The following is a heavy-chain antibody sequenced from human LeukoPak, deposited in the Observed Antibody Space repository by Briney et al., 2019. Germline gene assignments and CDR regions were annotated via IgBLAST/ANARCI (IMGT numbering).Heavy chain of an antibody. CDR1: GGSISSYY. V-gene: IGHV4-59*08. J-gene: IGHJ1*01. D-gene: IGHD6-13*01. CDR3: ARHHKWYSSSWRAEYFQH. CDR2: IYHSGST. Sequence: SETLSLTCTVSGGSISSYYWSWIRQPPGKGLEWIGYIYHSGSTYYNPSLKSRVTISVATSKNPFSLMLSSVTAADTAVYYCARHHKWYSSSWRAEYFQHWGQGTLVTVSS.